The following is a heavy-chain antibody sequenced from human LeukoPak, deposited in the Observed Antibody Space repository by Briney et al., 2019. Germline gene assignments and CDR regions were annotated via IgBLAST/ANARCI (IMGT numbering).Heavy chain of an antibody. V-gene: IGHV3-33*01. CDR1: GFTFSNYA. Sequence: GGSLRLSCAASGFTFSNYAMHWVRQAPGKGLEWVAAIWYDGSNKYFADSVKGRFTLPRDNSKNTLYLQMNSLRAEDTAVYYCARDRGIVGATIWYFDLWGRGTLVTVSS. CDR3: ARDRGIVGATIWYFDL. J-gene: IGHJ2*01. D-gene: IGHD1-26*01. CDR2: IWYDGSNK.